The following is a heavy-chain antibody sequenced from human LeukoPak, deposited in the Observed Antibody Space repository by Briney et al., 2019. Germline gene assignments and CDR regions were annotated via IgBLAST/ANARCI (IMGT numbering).Heavy chain of an antibody. Sequence: SETLSLTCAVYGGSFSGYYWSWIRQPPGKGLEWIGEINHSGSTNYNPSLKGRVTISVDTSKNQFSLKLSSVTAADTAVYYCTRVTTITIFGVVIRWSCFDPWGQGTLVTVSS. CDR1: GGSFSGYY. CDR3: TRVTTITIFGVVIRWSCFDP. D-gene: IGHD3-3*01. CDR2: INHSGST. J-gene: IGHJ5*02. V-gene: IGHV4-34*01.